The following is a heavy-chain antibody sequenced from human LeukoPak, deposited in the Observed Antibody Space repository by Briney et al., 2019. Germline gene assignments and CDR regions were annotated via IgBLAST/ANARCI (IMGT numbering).Heavy chain of an antibody. J-gene: IGHJ4*02. V-gene: IGHV3-9*01. CDR3: ARVLYFRENSYAGPFDQ. D-gene: IGHD5-18*01. CDR1: GFTFDDYA. Sequence: PGGSLRLSCAASGFTFDDYAMHWVRQAPGKGLEWVSGINWNSGSMGYADSVKGRFTISRDNAKNSLYLQMNSLRAEDTALYYCARVLYFRENSYAGPFDQWGQGTLVTVSS. CDR2: INWNSGSM.